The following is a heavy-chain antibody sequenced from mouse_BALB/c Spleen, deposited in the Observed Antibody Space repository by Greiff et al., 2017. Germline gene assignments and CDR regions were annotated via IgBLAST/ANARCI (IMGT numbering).Heavy chain of an antibody. D-gene: IGHD2-12*01. J-gene: IGHJ2*01. V-gene: IGHV1S81*02. CDR3: ARSNYSFGY. CDR2: INPSNGRT. CDR1: GYTFTSYW. Sequence: QVQLQQPGAELVKPGASVKLSCKASGYTFTSYWMHWVKQRPGQGLEWIGEINPSNGRTNYNEKFKSKATLTVDKSSSTAYMQLSSLTSEDSAVYYCARSNYSFGYWGQGTTLTGSS.